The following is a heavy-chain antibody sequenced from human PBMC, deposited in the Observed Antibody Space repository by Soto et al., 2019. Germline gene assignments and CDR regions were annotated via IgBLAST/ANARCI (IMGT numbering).Heavy chain of an antibody. CDR2: ISYDGSNK. V-gene: IGHV3-30-3*01. J-gene: IGHJ6*02. CDR3: ARMGRRHGMDV. CDR1: GFTFSSYA. D-gene: IGHD3-16*01. Sequence: QVQLVESGGGVVQPGRSLRLSCAASGFTFSSYAMHWVRQAPGKGLEWVAVISYDGSNKYYADSVKGRFTISRDNSKNTLYLQMNSLRAEATAVYYWARMGRRHGMDVWGQGTTVTVSS.